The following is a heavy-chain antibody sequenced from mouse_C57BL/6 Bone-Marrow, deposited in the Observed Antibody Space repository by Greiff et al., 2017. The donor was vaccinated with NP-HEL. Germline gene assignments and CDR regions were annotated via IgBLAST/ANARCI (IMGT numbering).Heavy chain of an antibody. CDR1: GYTFTDYY. D-gene: IGHD1-1*01. Sequence: QVQLQQSGAELVRPGASVKLSCKASGYTFTDYYINWVKQRPGQGLEWIARIYPGSGNTYYIEKFKGKATLTAEKSSSTAYMQLSSLTSEDSAVYFCARYDGSSLYAMDYWGQGTSVTVSS. CDR2: IYPGSGNT. V-gene: IGHV1-76*01. CDR3: ARYDGSSLYAMDY. J-gene: IGHJ4*01.